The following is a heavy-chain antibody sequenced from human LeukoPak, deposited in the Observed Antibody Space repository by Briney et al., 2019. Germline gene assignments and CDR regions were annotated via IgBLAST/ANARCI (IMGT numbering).Heavy chain of an antibody. J-gene: IGHJ6*02. Sequence: GGSLRPSCAASGFTFSSYGMHWVRQAPGKGLEWVAGISSDGSNKYYADSVKGRFTISRDNSKNTLYMQMNSLRAEDTAVYYCAKDRGQWLVLYGMDVWGQGTTVTVSS. V-gene: IGHV3-30*18. CDR1: GFTFSSYG. CDR3: AKDRGQWLVLYGMDV. CDR2: ISSDGSNK. D-gene: IGHD6-19*01.